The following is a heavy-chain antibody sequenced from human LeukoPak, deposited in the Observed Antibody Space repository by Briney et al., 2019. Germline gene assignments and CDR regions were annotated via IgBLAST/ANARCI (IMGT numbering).Heavy chain of an antibody. CDR3: ARDLYCTNGVCLDY. J-gene: IGHJ4*02. CDR1: GGSISSYY. CDR2: IYYSGST. Sequence: SETLSLTCTVPGGSISSYYWSWIRQPPGKGLEWIGYIYYSGSTNYNPSLKSRVTISVDTSKNQFSLKLSSVTAADTAVYYCARDLYCTNGVCLDYWGQGTLVTVSS. V-gene: IGHV4-59*01. D-gene: IGHD2-8*01.